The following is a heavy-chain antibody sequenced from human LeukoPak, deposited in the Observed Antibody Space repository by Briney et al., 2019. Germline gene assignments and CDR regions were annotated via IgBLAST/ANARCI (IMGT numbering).Heavy chain of an antibody. CDR1: GGSITSSNYY. CDR2: IHYSGST. D-gene: IGHD3-22*01. J-gene: IGHJ4*02. CDR3: ARHSFYYDGSGYYYYFDY. V-gene: IGHV4-39*01. Sequence: SETLSLTCTVSGGSITSSNYYWGWIRQPPGKGLEWIGSIHYSGSTYYNPSLKSRVTFSVDTSKNQFSLRLSSVTAADTAVYYCARHSFYYDGSGYYYYFDYWGQGTLVTVSS.